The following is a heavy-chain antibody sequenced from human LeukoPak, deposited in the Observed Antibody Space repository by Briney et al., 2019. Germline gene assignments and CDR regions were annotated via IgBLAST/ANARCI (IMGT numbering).Heavy chain of an antibody. Sequence: GGSLRLSCAASGFTFSSNVMIWVRQAPGKGLEWVSSIPASGGTTYYADSVKGRFTISRDNSKNSLYLQMNSLRAEDTALYYCARGPPSSSWAPFDYWGQGTLVTVSS. CDR2: IPASGGTT. CDR3: ARGPPSSSWAPFDY. CDR1: GFTFSSNV. J-gene: IGHJ4*02. D-gene: IGHD6-13*01. V-gene: IGHV3-23*01.